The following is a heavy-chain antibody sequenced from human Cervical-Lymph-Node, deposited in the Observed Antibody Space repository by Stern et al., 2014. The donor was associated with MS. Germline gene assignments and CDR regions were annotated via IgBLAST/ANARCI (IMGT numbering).Heavy chain of an antibody. CDR1: GGSISSGGYY. J-gene: IGHJ2*01. V-gene: IGHV4-31*03. CDR3: ARSSWGGLDL. CDR2: IYHSGST. D-gene: IGHD1-26*01. Sequence: QLQLQESGPGLVKPSQTLSLTCTVSGGSISSGGYYWSWIRQHPGKGLQWVGSIYHSGSTYYNPSLKSRLTLSVDTSKNHFSLRLNSVTAADTAVYYCARSSWGGLDLWGRGTLVAVSS.